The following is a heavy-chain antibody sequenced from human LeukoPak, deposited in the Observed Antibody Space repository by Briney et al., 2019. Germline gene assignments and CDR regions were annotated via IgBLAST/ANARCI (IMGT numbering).Heavy chain of an antibody. CDR3: VKDTSPPLRYFDWLLIFDY. CDR1: GFTFSSYA. V-gene: IGHV3-64D*06. D-gene: IGHD3-9*01. Sequence: PGGSLRLSCSASGFTFSSYAMHWVRQAPGKGLEYVSAISSNGGSAYYADSVKGRFTISRDNSKNTLHLQMSSLRAEDTAVYYCVKDTSPPLRYFDWLLIFDYWGQGTLVTVSS. J-gene: IGHJ4*02. CDR2: ISSNGGSA.